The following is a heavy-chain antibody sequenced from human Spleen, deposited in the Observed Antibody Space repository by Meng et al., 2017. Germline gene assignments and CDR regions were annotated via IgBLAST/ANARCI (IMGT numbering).Heavy chain of an antibody. V-gene: IGHV3-7*01. CDR2: INHDGSDK. D-gene: IGHD7-27*01. J-gene: IGHJ3*02. CDR3: ARDSLNWASELGSFDI. CDR1: GFTFSTYG. Sequence: ETLSLTCAASGFTFSTYGMSWVRQAPGKGLEWVANINHDGSDKYHVDSVKGRFTISRDNAKNSLYLQMNSLRADDTAMYYCARDSLNWASELGSFDIWGRGTMVTVSS.